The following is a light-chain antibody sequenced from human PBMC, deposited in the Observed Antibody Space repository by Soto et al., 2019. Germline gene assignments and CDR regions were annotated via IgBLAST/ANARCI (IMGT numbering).Light chain of an antibody. CDR3: QQYDKWPPST. CDR1: QSISRY. Sequence: ETVLTQSPAILSLSPGERATLFCRASQSISRYLAWYQQKPGQAPRLLIYGASTRATGIPGRFSGSGSGTEFTLTISSLQSEDLAVYYCQQYDKWPPSTFGQGTKVDIK. V-gene: IGKV3-15*01. CDR2: GAS. J-gene: IGKJ1*01.